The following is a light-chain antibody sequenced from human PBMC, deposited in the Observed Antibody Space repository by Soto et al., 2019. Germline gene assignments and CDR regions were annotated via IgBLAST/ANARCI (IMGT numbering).Light chain of an antibody. J-gene: IGLJ2*01. Sequence: QAVVTQPPSVSGAPGQRVTISCTGSSSNIGSIYGVHWYQQLPGTAPKLLIFDNNSRPSGVPDRFSGSKSGTSASLAITGLQPEDEADYYCLSYDSSLTVVFGGGTKLTVL. V-gene: IGLV1-40*01. CDR1: SSNIGSIYG. CDR2: DNN. CDR3: LSYDSSLTVV.